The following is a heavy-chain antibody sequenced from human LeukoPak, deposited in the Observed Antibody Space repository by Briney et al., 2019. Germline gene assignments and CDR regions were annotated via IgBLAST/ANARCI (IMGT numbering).Heavy chain of an antibody. CDR1: GGSISDFY. Sequence: SETLSLTCTVSGGSISDFYWSWIRRPAGKGLEWIGRIDTSGTTNSNPSLKSRVTMSVDTSKNQFSLRVTSVTAADTAIYYCARGWGSRWYYFDFWGQGTLVTVSS. J-gene: IGHJ4*02. D-gene: IGHD6-13*01. CDR2: IDTSGTT. V-gene: IGHV4-4*07. CDR3: ARGWGSRWYYFDF.